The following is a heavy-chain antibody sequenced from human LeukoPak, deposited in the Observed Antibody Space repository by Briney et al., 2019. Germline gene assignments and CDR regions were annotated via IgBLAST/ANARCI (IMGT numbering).Heavy chain of an antibody. Sequence: GGSLSLFCAASKFTVSSNYMSWVRQAPGKGLEWVSLIYSDGSTYYADSVKGRFTISRDKSKNTLYLQMNSLRAEDTAMYYCARGYCSGGSCYAFDHWGQGTLVNVSS. D-gene: IGHD2-15*01. CDR3: ARGYCSGGSCYAFDH. V-gene: IGHV3-53*01. CDR1: KFTVSSNY. J-gene: IGHJ4*02. CDR2: IYSDGST.